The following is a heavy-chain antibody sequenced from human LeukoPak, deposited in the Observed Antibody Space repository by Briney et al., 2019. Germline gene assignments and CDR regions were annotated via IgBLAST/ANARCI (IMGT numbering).Heavy chain of an antibody. Sequence: GGSLRLSCAASGFTFSSYSMNWVRQAPGKGLEWVAVIWYDGSNKYYADSVKGRFTISRDNSKNTLYLQMNSLRAEDTAVYYCAMTYYYDSVGAFDIWGQGTMATVSS. J-gene: IGHJ3*02. CDR1: GFTFSSYS. CDR3: AMTYYYDSVGAFDI. V-gene: IGHV3-33*08. D-gene: IGHD3-22*01. CDR2: IWYDGSNK.